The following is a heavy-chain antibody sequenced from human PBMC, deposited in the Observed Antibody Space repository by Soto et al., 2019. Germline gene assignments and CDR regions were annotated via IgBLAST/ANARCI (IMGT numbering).Heavy chain of an antibody. J-gene: IGHJ5*02. CDR3: VRGSLYKFDMSGIELWFDH. V-gene: IGHV4-61*01. Sequence: SETLSLTCTVSGGSVGSGSNYWSWIRQAPGKGLEWTRYIYDSGSTNYNPPLKSRGTISLDTSKKKFSLKMSSVTAVCTAVYYCVRGSLYKFDMSGIELWFDHGGQGALVTVYS. CDR2: IYDSGST. D-gene: IGHD3-22*01. CDR1: GGSVGSGSNY.